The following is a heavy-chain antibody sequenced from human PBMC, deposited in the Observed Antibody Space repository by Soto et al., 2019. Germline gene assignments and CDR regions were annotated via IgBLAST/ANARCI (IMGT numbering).Heavy chain of an antibody. V-gene: IGHV4-30-2*01. J-gene: IGHJ4*02. CDR2: IYHSGST. CDR3: ARGGYSGRLYYFDY. D-gene: IGHD2-15*01. CDR1: GGSISSGGYS. Sequence: SETLSLTCAVSGGSISSGGYSWSWIRQPPGKGLEWIGYIYHSGSTYYNPSLKSRVTISVDRSKNQFSLKLSSVTAADTAVYYCARGGYSGRLYYFDYWGLGTLVTVSS.